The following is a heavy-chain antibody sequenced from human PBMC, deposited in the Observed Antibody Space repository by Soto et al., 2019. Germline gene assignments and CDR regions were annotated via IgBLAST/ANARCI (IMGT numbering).Heavy chain of an antibody. CDR2: INHSGST. V-gene: IGHV4-34*01. D-gene: IGHD3-10*01. Sequence: SETLSLTCAVYGGSFSGYYWSWIRQPPGKGLEWIGEINHSGSTNYNPSLKSRVTISVDTSKNQFSLKLSSVTAADTAVYYCARGRNSMVRGVITTRFDPWGQGTLVTVSS. CDR1: GGSFSGYY. J-gene: IGHJ5*02. CDR3: ARGRNSMVRGVITTRFDP.